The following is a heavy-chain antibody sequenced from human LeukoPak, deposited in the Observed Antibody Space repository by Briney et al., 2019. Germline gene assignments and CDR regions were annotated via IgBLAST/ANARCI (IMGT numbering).Heavy chain of an antibody. J-gene: IGHJ4*02. CDR1: GGSISSYY. Sequence: KPSETLSLTCTVSGGSISSYYWSWIRQPPGKGLEWIGYIYYSGSTNYNPSLKSRVTISVDTSKNQFSLRLSSVTAADTAVYYCARDRDGEFDYWGQGTLVTVPS. CDR2: IYYSGST. V-gene: IGHV4-59*01. CDR3: ARDRDGEFDY. D-gene: IGHD3-10*01.